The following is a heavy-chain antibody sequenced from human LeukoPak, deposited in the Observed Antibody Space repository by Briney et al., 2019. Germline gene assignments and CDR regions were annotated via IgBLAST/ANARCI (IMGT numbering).Heavy chain of an antibody. CDR2: ITGTGSQMDDI. J-gene: IGHJ3*01. Sequence: GGSLRLACAASGFKFSVYSMNWVPQAPGSGLEWVSRITGTGSQMDDIDYADSVRGRFTISRDNAKDSLFLEMRGLRVEDAGIYFCARETGFADAFDFWGRGTLVAVSS. CDR3: ARETGFADAFDF. V-gene: IGHV3-21*03. CDR1: GFKFSVYS.